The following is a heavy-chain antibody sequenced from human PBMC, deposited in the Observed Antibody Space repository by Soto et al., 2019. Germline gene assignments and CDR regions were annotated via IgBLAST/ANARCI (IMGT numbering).Heavy chain of an antibody. D-gene: IGHD6-6*01. CDR1: GGSISSYF. Sequence: PSETLSLTCTVSGGSISSYFWSWIRQPAGKGLEWIGRIYTSGNTNYNPSLKSRVTMSVETSKNQFSLKLSSVTAADTAVYYCARDSLAARWFDPWGQGTLVTVSS. CDR2: IYTSGNT. J-gene: IGHJ5*02. CDR3: ARDSLAARWFDP. V-gene: IGHV4-4*07.